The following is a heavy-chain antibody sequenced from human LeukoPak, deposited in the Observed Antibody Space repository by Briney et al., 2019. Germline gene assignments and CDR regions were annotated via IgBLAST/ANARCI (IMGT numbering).Heavy chain of an antibody. CDR1: GFTFSSYW. Sequence: PGGSLRLSCAASGFTFSSYWMTWVRQAPGKGLEWVANIKHDGSEKYYVDSVKGRFTISRDNAKNTLYLQMNSLRAEDTAVYYCAREVVYYDYVWGSLGYWGQGTLVTVSS. J-gene: IGHJ4*02. V-gene: IGHV3-7*01. D-gene: IGHD3-16*01. CDR2: IKHDGSEK. CDR3: AREVVYYDYVWGSLGY.